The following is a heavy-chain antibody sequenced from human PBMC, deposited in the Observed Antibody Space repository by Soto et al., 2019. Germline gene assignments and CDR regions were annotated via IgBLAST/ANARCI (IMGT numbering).Heavy chain of an antibody. J-gene: IGHJ4*02. D-gene: IGHD2-15*01. CDR1: GGTFSSYT. CDR2: IIPILGIA. V-gene: IGHV1-69*04. Sequence: SVKVSCKASGGTFSSYTISWVRQAPGQGLEWMGRIIPILGIANYAQKFQGRVTITADKSTSTAYMELSSLRSEDTAVYYCARDVCSGGSSYSELGYWGQGTLVTVSS. CDR3: ARDVCSGGSSYSELGY.